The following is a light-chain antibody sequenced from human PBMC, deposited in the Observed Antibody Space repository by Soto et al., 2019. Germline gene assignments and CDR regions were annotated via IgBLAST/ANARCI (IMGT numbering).Light chain of an antibody. CDR1: SSDVGGYDY. V-gene: IGLV2-14*01. Sequence: QSALTQPASVSGSPGQAVTTSCTGTSSDVGGYDYVSWYQHHPGKAPKLVIYDVTYRRSGVSDRFSGSKSANTASLTISGLQAEDEADYYCSSYTSSSTYVFGTGTKVTVL. CDR3: SSYTSSSTYV. J-gene: IGLJ1*01. CDR2: DVT.